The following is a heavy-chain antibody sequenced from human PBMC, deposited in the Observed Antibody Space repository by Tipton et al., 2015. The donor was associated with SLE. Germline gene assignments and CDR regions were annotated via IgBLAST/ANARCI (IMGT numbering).Heavy chain of an antibody. V-gene: IGHV4-61*02. CDR3: AREDY. J-gene: IGHJ4*02. CDR1: GGSINNGSYS. CDR2: ISYSGST. Sequence: TLSLTCTVSGGSINNGSYSWGWIRRSAGKGLEWIGRISYSGSTYYSPSLRSRVTISVDKSKNQFSLKLSSVTAADTAVYYCAREDYWGQGTLVTVSS.